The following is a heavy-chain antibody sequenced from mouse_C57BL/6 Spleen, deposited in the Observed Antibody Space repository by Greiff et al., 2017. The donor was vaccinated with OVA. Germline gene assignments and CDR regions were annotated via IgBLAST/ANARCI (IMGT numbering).Heavy chain of an antibody. CDR3: ARGGYYGSSLYYFDY. J-gene: IGHJ2*01. CDR2: IYPSDSET. Sequence: QVQLKQPGAELVRPGSSVKLSCKASGYTFTSYWMDWVKQRPGQGLEWIGNIYPSDSETHYNQKFKDKATLTVDKSSSTAYMQLSSLTSEDSAVYYCARGGYYGSSLYYFDYWGQGTTLTVSS. V-gene: IGHV1-61*01. D-gene: IGHD1-1*01. CDR1: GYTFTSYW.